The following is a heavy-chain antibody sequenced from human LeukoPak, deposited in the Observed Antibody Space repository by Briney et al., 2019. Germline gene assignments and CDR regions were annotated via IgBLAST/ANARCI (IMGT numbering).Heavy chain of an antibody. CDR1: GGSISSDY. CDR3: ARQKAGNCFDP. Sequence: SETLSLTCTVSGGSISSDYWSWIRQPPGKGLEWIGYIYTSGSNHYNPSLKSRVTISGDTSKNQFSLKLSSVTAADTAVYYCARQKAGNCFDPWGQGPPVTVSS. D-gene: IGHD6-19*01. J-gene: IGHJ5*02. V-gene: IGHV4-4*09. CDR2: IYTSGSN.